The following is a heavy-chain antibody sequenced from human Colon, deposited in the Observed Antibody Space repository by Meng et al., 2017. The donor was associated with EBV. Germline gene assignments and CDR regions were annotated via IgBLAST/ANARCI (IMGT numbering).Heavy chain of an antibody. D-gene: IGHD3-3*01. J-gene: IGHJ5*02. Sequence: LVGSGGGLVQPGGSLKLSCAASGFTFSDSAVHWVRQASGKGLEWIGRITNNANNYATAYAASLKGRFTISRDDSKNTAYLQMNSLITEDTAVYYCSIDFWSDPNWFDPWGQGTLVTVSS. CDR1: GFTFSDSA. CDR3: SIDFWSDPNWFDP. CDR2: ITNNANNYAT. V-gene: IGHV3-73*02.